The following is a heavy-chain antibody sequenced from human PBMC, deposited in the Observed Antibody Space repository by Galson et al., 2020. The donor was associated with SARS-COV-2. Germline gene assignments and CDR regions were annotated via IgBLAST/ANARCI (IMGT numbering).Heavy chain of an antibody. Sequence: ALHGESLKISCAASGFTFSSYWMHWVRQAPGKGLVWVSRIYSEGSSTSYADSVKGRFTISGDNAKNTLYLQMNSLRAEDTAVYYCARGDMGNDYFDYWVREP. J-gene: IGHJ4*02. V-gene: IGHV3-74*01. D-gene: IGHD7-27*01. CDR1: GFTFSSYW. CDR2: IYSEGSST. CDR3: ARGDMGNDYFDY.